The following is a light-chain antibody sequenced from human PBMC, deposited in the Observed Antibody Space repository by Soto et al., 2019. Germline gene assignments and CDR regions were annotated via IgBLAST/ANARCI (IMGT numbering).Light chain of an antibody. CDR2: GAS. V-gene: IGKV3-20*01. CDR1: QSVTTF. CDR3: QQYGRSPFT. J-gene: IGKJ3*01. Sequence: ETVLTQSPATLSLSPGDRATLSCRASQSVTTFLAWYQQKPGQAPRLLIYGASSRATGVPDRFSASGSGTDFILTISRLEPEDFAVYYCQQYGRSPFTFGPGTKVDIK.